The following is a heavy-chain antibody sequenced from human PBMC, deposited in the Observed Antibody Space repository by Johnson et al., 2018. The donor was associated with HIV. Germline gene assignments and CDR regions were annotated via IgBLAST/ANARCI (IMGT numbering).Heavy chain of an antibody. D-gene: IGHD6-13*01. Sequence: VQLVESWGGLVQPGGSLRLSCAASGFTVSSNYMSWVRQAPGKGLEWVSVIYSGGSTYYADSVKCRFTISRDNSKNTLYLQMNSLRAEDTAVYYCARGYSSSWRNAFDIWGQGTMVTVSS. CDR1: GFTVSSNY. V-gene: IGHV3-66*01. CDR3: ARGYSSSWRNAFDI. J-gene: IGHJ3*02. CDR2: IYSGGST.